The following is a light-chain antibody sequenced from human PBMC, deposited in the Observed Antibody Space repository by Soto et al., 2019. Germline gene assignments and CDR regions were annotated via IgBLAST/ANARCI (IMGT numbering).Light chain of an antibody. CDR3: QQYNYYVT. CDR2: GAS. J-gene: IGKJ5*01. Sequence: EIVMTQSPATLSVSPGERATLFCRASQSVSSNLAWYQHKPGQAPRLLIFGASTRATDIPARFSGSGSGTEVTLTITSLQSEDSAVYYCQQYNYYVTFGQGTRLEIK. V-gene: IGKV3-15*01. CDR1: QSVSSN.